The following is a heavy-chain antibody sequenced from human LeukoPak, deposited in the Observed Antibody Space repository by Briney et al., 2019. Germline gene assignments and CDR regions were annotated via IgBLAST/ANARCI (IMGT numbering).Heavy chain of an antibody. CDR1: GDSVSSNSAA. Sequence: SPTLSLRCAISGDSVSSNSAAWNWIRQSPSKGLEWLGRTYYRSNWFNYFELSVKSRITINPYTSKNQISLKRNSVTPEDTAVYYCAKNDGDSNWFDPWGQGTLVTVSS. D-gene: IGHD4-17*01. CDR3: AKNDGDSNWFDP. J-gene: IGHJ5*02. CDR2: TYYRSNWFN. V-gene: IGHV6-1*01.